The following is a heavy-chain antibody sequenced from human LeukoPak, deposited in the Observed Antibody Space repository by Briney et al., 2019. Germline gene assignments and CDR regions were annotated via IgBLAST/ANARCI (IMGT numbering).Heavy chain of an antibody. D-gene: IGHD2-2*03. Sequence: GGPLRLSCAASGLTLRSYSMNWVRLAPGKGLEWVSYISSSSGTIYYADSVKGRFTISRDNAKNSLYLQMNSLRAEDTALYYCAKHGYCSGISCFFDFWGQGTLVTVSS. J-gene: IGHJ4*02. CDR1: GLTLRSYS. V-gene: IGHV3-48*01. CDR2: ISSSSGTI. CDR3: AKHGYCSGISCFFDF.